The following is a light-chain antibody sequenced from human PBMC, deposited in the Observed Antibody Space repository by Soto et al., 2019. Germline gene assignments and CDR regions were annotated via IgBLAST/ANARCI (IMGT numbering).Light chain of an antibody. V-gene: IGKV3-20*01. Sequence: EIVLTQSPGTLSLSPGERATLSCRASQSVPSTYFAWYQQKSGQPPRLLISGTSNRATGIPDRFSGSGSGRDFTLTISRLEPEDFAVYFCQQFGNSPWTLGQGTKVDIK. CDR2: GTS. J-gene: IGKJ1*01. CDR3: QQFGNSPWT. CDR1: QSVPSTY.